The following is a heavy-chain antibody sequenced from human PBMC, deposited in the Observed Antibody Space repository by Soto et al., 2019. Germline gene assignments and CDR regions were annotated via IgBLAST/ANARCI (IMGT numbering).Heavy chain of an antibody. CDR3: ARPRKWLRPGGMDV. D-gene: IGHD5-12*01. Sequence: QVQLVQSGAEVKKPGASVKVSCKGSGYTFTSHGITWVRQAPGQGLEWMGWSSADNGDTKYAQKVQGRVTMTTDTSTSTAYMGLRSLRSDDTAIYYCARPRKWLRPGGMDVWGQGTTVTVSS. J-gene: IGHJ6*02. CDR2: SSADNGDT. CDR1: GYTFTSHG. V-gene: IGHV1-18*01.